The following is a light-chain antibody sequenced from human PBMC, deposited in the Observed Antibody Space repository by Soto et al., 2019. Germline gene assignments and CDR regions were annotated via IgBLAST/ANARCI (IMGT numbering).Light chain of an antibody. Sequence: EIVMTQSPATLSVSPGERATLSCRASQSVRSDLAWYQQKPGQAPRLLIYGASARATGVSGRFSASGSGTEFTLTISSLQSEDFAFYHCQQYYNWPFTFGGGTKVEIK. CDR1: QSVRSD. CDR2: GAS. J-gene: IGKJ4*01. V-gene: IGKV3-15*01. CDR3: QQYYNWPFT.